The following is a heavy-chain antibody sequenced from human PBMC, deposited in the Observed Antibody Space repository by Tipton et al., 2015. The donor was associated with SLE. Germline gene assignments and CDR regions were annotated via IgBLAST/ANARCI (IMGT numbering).Heavy chain of an antibody. CDR2: IYYSGST. D-gene: IGHD5-18*01. CDR3: ASRGYSYVHDAFDI. V-gene: IGHV4-59*01. CDR1: GGSFSGYY. J-gene: IGHJ3*02. Sequence: TLSLTCAVYGGSFSGYYWSWIRQPPGKGLEWIGYIYYSGSTNYNPSLKSRVTISVDTSKIQFSLKLSSVTAADTAVYYCASRGYSYVHDAFDIWGQGTMVTVSS.